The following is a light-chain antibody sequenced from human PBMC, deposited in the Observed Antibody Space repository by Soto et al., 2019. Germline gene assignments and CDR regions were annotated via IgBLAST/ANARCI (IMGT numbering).Light chain of an antibody. CDR1: QSLLHSNGYNY. CDR3: MQALQGPPT. CDR2: LGS. J-gene: IGKJ1*01. V-gene: IGKV2-28*01. Sequence: IVMTQSPLSLPVTPGEPASISCRSSQSLLHSNGYNYLDWYLQKPGQSPQLLIYLGSNRASGVPDRFSATGSGTDFTLKIIRVEAEDVGVYYCMQALQGPPTFGQGTKVEIK.